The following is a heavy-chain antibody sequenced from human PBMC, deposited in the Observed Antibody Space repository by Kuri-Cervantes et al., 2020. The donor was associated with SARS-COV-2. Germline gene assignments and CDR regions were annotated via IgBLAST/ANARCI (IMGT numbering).Heavy chain of an antibody. CDR2: IYYSGST. D-gene: IGHD5-24*01. CDR3: ARGRRRWNRTTYYYFDMDV. CDR1: GDSIISGGYF. J-gene: IGHJ6*03. Sequence: SCTVSGDSIISGGYFWSWIRQHPGKGLEWIGYIYYSGSTYYNPSLKSRVTMSVGSSKNQYSLKLTSVTVADTAVYYCARGRRRWNRTTYYYFDMDVWGKGTTVTVSS. V-gene: IGHV4-31*02.